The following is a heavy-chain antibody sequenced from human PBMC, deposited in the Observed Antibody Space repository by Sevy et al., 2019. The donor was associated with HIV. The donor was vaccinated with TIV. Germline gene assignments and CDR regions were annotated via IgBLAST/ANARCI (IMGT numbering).Heavy chain of an antibody. CDR1: GGTFRSYA. D-gene: IGHD5-12*01. CDR3: ARVARMIEMATHFHY. CDR2: IIPIFGTA. Sequence: ASVKVSCKASGGTFRSYAISWVRQAPGQGLEWMGGIIPIFGTANYAQKFQGRVTITADESTSTAYMELSSLRSEDTAVYYCARVARMIEMATHFHYWGQGTLVTVSS. V-gene: IGHV1-69*13. J-gene: IGHJ4*02.